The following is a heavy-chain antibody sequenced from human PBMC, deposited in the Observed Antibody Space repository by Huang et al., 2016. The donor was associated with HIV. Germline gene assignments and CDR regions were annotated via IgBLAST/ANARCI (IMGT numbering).Heavy chain of an antibody. V-gene: IGHV2-5*02. CDR2: MYWDDDK. J-gene: IGHJ6*03. D-gene: IGHD7-27*01. Sequence: QITLKESGPTVIKPTQTLTLTCSFSGFSLNHKGVGVGWIRQPPGKALEWLVLMYWDDDKRFTPSLKNRITNTKDTSKNQVVFTMTNLDPMDTGTYYCAHIGRLGNYYMDVWGNGTTVTVSS. CDR3: AHIGRLGNYYMDV. CDR1: GFSLNHKGVG.